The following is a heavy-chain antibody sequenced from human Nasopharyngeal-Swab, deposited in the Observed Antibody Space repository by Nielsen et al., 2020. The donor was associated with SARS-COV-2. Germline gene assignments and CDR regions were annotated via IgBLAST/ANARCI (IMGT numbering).Heavy chain of an antibody. Sequence: SETLSLTCTVSGGSISSYYWSWIRQPPGKGLEGIGYIYYSGSTNYNPSLKSRVPISVDTSKNQFSLKLSSVTAADTAVYYCARGSGYYDSSGYSDYWGQGTLVTVSS. CDR2: IYYSGST. CDR1: GGSISSYY. CDR3: ARGSGYYDSSGYSDY. J-gene: IGHJ4*02. D-gene: IGHD3-22*01. V-gene: IGHV4-59*13.